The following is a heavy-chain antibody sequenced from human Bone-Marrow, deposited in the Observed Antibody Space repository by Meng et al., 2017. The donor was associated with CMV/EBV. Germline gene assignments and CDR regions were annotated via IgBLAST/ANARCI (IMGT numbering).Heavy chain of an antibody. CDR1: GGSFSGYY. CDR2: IYTSGST. J-gene: IGHJ4*02. D-gene: IGHD1-26*01. CDR3: ARWFLGGSPDY. Sequence: SETLSLTCAVYGGSFSGYYWSWIRQRAGKGLEWIGRIYTSGSTNYNPTLKSRVTMSVDTSKNQFSLKLSPVTAADTAVYSCARWFLGGSPDYWGQGTLVTVSS. V-gene: IGHV4-59*10.